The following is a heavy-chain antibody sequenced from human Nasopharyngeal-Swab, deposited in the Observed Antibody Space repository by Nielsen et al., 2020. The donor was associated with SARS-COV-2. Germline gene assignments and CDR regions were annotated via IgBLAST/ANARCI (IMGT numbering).Heavy chain of an antibody. Sequence: GESLKISCAASGFTFSSYGMHWVRQAPGKGLEWVAVIRYDGSNKYYADSVKGRFTISRDNSKNTLYLQMNSLRAEDTAVYYCAREFRRYSSSWPFDYWGQGTLVTVSS. V-gene: IGHV3-33*01. D-gene: IGHD6-13*01. CDR3: AREFRRYSSSWPFDY. J-gene: IGHJ4*02. CDR2: IRYDGSNK. CDR1: GFTFSSYG.